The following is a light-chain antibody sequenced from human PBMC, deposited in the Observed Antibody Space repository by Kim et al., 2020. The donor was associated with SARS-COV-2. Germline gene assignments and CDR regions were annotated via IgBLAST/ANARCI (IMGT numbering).Light chain of an antibody. J-gene: IGKJ2*01. V-gene: IGKV3-20*01. Sequence: PGARATLSCRASHSVASRSLAWYHLNPGQAPRLLIFGASSWAAGVPDRFPGSVSGTDFTLTISILDPEAFAMSYCHQYGTFPYTFRQGP. CDR2: GAS. CDR1: HSVASRS. CDR3: HQYGTFPYT.